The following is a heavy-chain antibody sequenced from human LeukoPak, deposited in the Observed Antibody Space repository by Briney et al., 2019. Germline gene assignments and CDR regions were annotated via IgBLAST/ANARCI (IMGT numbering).Heavy chain of an antibody. CDR1: GYTFTGYY. CDR3: ARSGGYYDSSGYYYLDY. CDR2: ISAYNGNT. J-gene: IGHJ4*02. Sequence: GASVKVSCKASGYTFTGYYMHWVRQAPGQGLEWMGWISAYNGNTNYAQKLQGRVTMTTDTSTSTAYMELRSLRSDDTAVYYCARSGGYYDSSGYYYLDYWGQGTLVTVSS. D-gene: IGHD3-22*01. V-gene: IGHV1-18*04.